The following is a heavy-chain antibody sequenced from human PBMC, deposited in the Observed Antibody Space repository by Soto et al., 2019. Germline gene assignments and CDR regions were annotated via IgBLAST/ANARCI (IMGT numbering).Heavy chain of an antibody. Sequence: QLQLQESGPGLVKPSETLSLTCSVSGGYISTDSYNWDWIRQSPGKGLEWIGTIYYDGTPSSNPSLKSQGTISVDTSGNLFSLTVKSVTAADTAMFYCARFFGNAFDVWGQGTMVKVSS. V-gene: IGHV4-39*02. J-gene: IGHJ3*01. CDR3: ARFFGNAFDV. CDR1: GGYISTDSYN. CDR2: IYYDGTP. D-gene: IGHD3-3*01.